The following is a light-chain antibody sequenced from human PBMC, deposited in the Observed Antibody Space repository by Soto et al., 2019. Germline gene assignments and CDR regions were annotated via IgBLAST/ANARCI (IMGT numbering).Light chain of an antibody. CDR2: DAS. V-gene: IGKV1-33*01. CDR1: QNINNY. Sequence: DIQMTPSPSTLSGPVVDRVTITCQASQNINNYLNWYQQKPGRAPKLLIYDASNLEAGVPSRFRGSGSGTDFTFTISRLQPEDIATYYCQQYENLPTFGQGTRLEIK. J-gene: IGKJ5*01. CDR3: QQYENLPT.